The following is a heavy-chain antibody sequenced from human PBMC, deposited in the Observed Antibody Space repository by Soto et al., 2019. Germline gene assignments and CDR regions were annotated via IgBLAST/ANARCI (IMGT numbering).Heavy chain of an antibody. J-gene: IGHJ5*02. D-gene: IGHD3-22*01. Sequence: QVQLVQSGAEVKKPGASVKVSCKASGYTFTSYAIHWVRQAPGQRLEWMGWINAGNGNTKYSQKFQGRVTITRDTSASTAHMELSSLRSEDTAVYYCARDKGYYDSGGYYFPWGQGTLVTVSS. CDR2: INAGNGNT. CDR3: ARDKGYYDSGGYYFP. CDR1: GYTFTSYA. V-gene: IGHV1-3*01.